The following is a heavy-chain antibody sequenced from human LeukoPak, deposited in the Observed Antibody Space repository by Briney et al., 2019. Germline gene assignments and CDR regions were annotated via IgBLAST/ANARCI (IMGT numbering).Heavy chain of an antibody. D-gene: IGHD3-10*01. Sequence: PGGSLRLSCAASGFTFSDYYMSWIRQAPGKGLEWVSYISSSGSTIYYADSVKGRFTISRDNAKNSLYLQMNSLRAEDTAVYYCARDRFAGPNRVRLRYYYMDVWGKGTTVTVSS. V-gene: IGHV3-11*04. CDR2: ISSSGSTI. CDR1: GFTFSDYY. J-gene: IGHJ6*03. CDR3: ARDRFAGPNRVRLRYYYMDV.